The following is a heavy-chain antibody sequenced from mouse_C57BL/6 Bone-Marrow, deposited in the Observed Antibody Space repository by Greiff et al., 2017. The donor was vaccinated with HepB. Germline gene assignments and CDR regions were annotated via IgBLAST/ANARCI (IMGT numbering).Heavy chain of an antibody. Sequence: EVKLMESGPGLAKPSQTLSLTCSVTGYSITSDYWNWIRKFPGNKLEYMGYISYSGSTYYNPSLKSRISITRDTSKNQYYLQLNSVTTEDTATYYCARYIHGSSYVPHWYFDVWGTGTTVTVSS. CDR2: ISYSGST. CDR3: ARYIHGSSYVPHWYFDV. D-gene: IGHD1-1*01. CDR1: GYSITSDY. J-gene: IGHJ1*03. V-gene: IGHV3-8*01.